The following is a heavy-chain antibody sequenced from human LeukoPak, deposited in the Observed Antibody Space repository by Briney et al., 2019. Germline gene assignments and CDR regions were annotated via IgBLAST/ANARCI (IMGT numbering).Heavy chain of an antibody. J-gene: IGHJ4*02. CDR2: ISGSGDST. V-gene: IGHV3-23*01. Sequence: GGSLRLSCAASGFTFSSYAMSWVRQAPGKGLEWVSAISGSGDSTYHADSVKGRFTISRDNSMNTLYLQMNSLRAEDPAVYYCARLPSLLQRPFDSWGQGTLVTVSS. CDR3: ARLPSLLQRPFDS. D-gene: IGHD3-16*02. CDR1: GFTFSSYA.